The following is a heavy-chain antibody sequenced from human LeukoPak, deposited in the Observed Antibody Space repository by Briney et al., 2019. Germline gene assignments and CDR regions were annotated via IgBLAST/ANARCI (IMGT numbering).Heavy chain of an antibody. CDR1: VGTFSSYA. J-gene: IGHJ3*02. D-gene: IGHD1-26*01. V-gene: IGHV1-69*05. CDR3: ARLSGSYYGGAFDI. Sequence: GPSVKVSCKASVGTFSSYAISWVRHAPGQGLEWMGGIIPIFGTANYAQKFQGRVTITTDESTSTAYMELSSLRSEDTAVYYCARLSGSYYGGAFDIWGQGTMVTVSS. CDR2: IIPIFGTA.